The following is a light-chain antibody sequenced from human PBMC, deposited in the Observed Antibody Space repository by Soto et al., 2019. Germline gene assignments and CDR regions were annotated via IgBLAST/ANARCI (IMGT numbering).Light chain of an antibody. Sequence: EIVLTQSPATLSLSPGERATLSCRASQSVSSYLAWYQQKPGQAPRLLIYDASNRATGIPARFSGSGSGTDFTPTISSLEAEDFAVFYFQQRSNWPPRFTFGPGTKVDIK. CDR2: DAS. V-gene: IGKV3-11*01. CDR3: QQRSNWPPRFT. CDR1: QSVSSY. J-gene: IGKJ3*01.